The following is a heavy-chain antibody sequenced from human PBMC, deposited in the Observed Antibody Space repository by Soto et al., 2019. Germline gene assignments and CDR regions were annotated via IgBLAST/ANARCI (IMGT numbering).Heavy chain of an antibody. CDR2: IHNSGSP. CDR1: GASIYNGGYF. Sequence: PSETLSLTCSVSGASIYNGGYFWSWIRQSPGKGLEWIGHIHNSGSPYNNPSLKSRVTISVDTSKNQFSLKLSSVTAADTAVYYCARRYGSAIDYWGQGTLVTVSS. CDR3: ARRYGSAIDY. D-gene: IGHD1-26*01. V-gene: IGHV4-30-4*01. J-gene: IGHJ4*02.